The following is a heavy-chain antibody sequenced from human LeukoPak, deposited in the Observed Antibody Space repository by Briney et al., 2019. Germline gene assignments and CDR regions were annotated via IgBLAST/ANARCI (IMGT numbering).Heavy chain of an antibody. Sequence: SQTLSLTCAISGDSVSSNSAAWNWIRQSPSRGLEWLGRTYYRSKWYNDYAVSVKSRITINPDTSKNQFSLKLSSVTAADTAVYYCARLKGGYSGYDSRYYFDYWGQGTLVTVSS. V-gene: IGHV6-1*01. CDR1: GDSVSSNSAA. CDR2: TYYRSKWYN. CDR3: ARLKGGYSGYDSRYYFDY. D-gene: IGHD5-12*01. J-gene: IGHJ4*02.